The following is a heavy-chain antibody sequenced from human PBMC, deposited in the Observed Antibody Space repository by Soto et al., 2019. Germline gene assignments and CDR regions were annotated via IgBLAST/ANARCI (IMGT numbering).Heavy chain of an antibody. CDR3: ARELTPGHFDY. V-gene: IGHV4-30-4*01. D-gene: IGHD3-9*01. CDR2: IYYSGST. CDR1: GGSISSGDYY. J-gene: IGHJ4*02. Sequence: SETLSLTCTVSGGSISSGDYYWSWIRQPPGKGLEWIGYIYYSGSTYYNPSLKSRVTISVDTSKNQFSLKLSSVTAADTAVYYCARELTPGHFDYWGQGTLVTVS.